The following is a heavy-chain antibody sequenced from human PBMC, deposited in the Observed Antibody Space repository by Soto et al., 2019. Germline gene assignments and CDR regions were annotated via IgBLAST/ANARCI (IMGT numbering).Heavy chain of an antibody. D-gene: IGHD3-16*01. Sequence: QVQLRESGPGLVKPSGTLSLTCDVSGGSISTRSNWWNWVRQPPVKGLEWVAQIYHTRPTNYNPSLQSRVTISVAKSKDQFSLKLTSVPAADTAVYHCVSGGDGYDPFDYWGQVVLVSVSS. CDR3: VSGGDGYDPFDY. CDR2: IYHTRPT. V-gene: IGHV4-4*02. CDR1: GGSISTRSNW. J-gene: IGHJ4*02.